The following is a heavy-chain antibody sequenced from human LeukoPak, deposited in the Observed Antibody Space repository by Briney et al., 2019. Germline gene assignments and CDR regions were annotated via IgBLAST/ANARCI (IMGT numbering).Heavy chain of an antibody. CDR2: ISDDGSTK. CDR1: GITFSGFE. CDR3: SRRFRD. J-gene: IGHJ4*02. V-gene: IGHV3-48*03. Sequence: GGSLRLSRVGSGITFSGFELNWVRQAPGKGLDWVSYISDDGSTKTYGDSVEGRFTISRDNPKNTLSLQMNSLRLEDTGVYYCSRRFRDWGRGILVTVSS.